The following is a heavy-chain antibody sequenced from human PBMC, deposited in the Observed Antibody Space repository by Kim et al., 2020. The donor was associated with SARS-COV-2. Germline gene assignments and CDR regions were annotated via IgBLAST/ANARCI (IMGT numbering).Heavy chain of an antibody. CDR1: GYTFTSYG. D-gene: IGHD3-3*01. CDR3: ARGPPGRLTIFGVVIMDYGMDV. J-gene: IGHJ6*02. V-gene: IGHV1-18*01. Sequence: ASVKVSCKASGYTFTSYGISWVRQAPGQGLEWMGWISAYNGNTNYAQKLQGRVTMTTDTSTSTAYMELRSLRSDDTAVYYCARGPPGRLTIFGVVIMDYGMDVWGQGTTVTVSS. CDR2: ISAYNGNT.